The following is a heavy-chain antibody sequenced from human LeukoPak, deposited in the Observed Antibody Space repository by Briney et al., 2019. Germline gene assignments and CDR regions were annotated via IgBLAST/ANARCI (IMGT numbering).Heavy chain of an antibody. CDR2: INHSGST. V-gene: IGHV4-34*01. CDR3: ARSRGPYYYGSGSYALDY. D-gene: IGHD3-10*01. J-gene: IGHJ4*02. CDR1: GGSFSGYY. Sequence: KPSETLSLTCAVYGGSFSGYYWSWIRQPPGKGLEWIGEINHSGSTNYNPSLKSRVTISVDTSKNQFSLKLSSVTAADTAVYYCARSRGPYYYGSGSYALDYWGQGTLVTVSS.